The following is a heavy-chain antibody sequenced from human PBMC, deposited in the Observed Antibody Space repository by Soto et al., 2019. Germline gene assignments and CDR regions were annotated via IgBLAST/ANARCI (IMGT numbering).Heavy chain of an antibody. J-gene: IGHJ4*02. CDR3: AKDPSRGYGYYFDY. Sequence: EVQLLESGGGLVQPGGTLRLSCAASGFTFSSYAMSWVGQAPGKGLEWVSAISGSGGSTYYADSVKGRFTISRDNSKNTLYLQMNSLRAEDTAVYYCAKDPSRGYGYYFDYWGQGTLVTVSS. V-gene: IGHV3-23*01. D-gene: IGHD3-22*01. CDR2: ISGSGGST. CDR1: GFTFSSYA.